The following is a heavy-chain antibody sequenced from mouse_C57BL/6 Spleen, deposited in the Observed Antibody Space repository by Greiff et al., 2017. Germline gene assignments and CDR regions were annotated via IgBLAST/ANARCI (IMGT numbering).Heavy chain of an antibody. J-gene: IGHJ2*01. Sequence: EVQLVESGGDLVKPGGSLKLSCAASGFTFSSYGMSWVRQTPDKRLEWVATISSGGSYTYYPDSVKGRFTISIDNAKNTLYLQMSSLKSEDTAMYYCARHRAGLLGFDYWGQGTTLTVSS. CDR3: ARHRAGLLGFDY. CDR2: ISSGGSYT. CDR1: GFTFSSYG. D-gene: IGHD3-1*01. V-gene: IGHV5-6*01.